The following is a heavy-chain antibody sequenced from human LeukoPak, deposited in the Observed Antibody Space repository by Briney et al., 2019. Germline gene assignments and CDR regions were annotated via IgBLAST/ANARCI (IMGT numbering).Heavy chain of an antibody. V-gene: IGHV4-34*01. CDR2: INHGGST. J-gene: IGHJ4*02. CDR3: ARNPGSDYPEW. D-gene: IGHD4-17*01. CDR1: GENFSIYF. Sequence: PSETLSLTCAVYGENFSIYFYSWIRQPPGKGLEWIGEINHGGSTSYNPSLKSRVTISVDTSKNQFSLRLSSVTAADTAVYYCARNPGSDYPEWWGQGILVTVSS.